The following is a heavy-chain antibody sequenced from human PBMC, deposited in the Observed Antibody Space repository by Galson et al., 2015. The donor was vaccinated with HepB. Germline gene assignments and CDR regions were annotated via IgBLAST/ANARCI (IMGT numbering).Heavy chain of an antibody. CDR3: AVQGRELRLVSF. CDR1: GYTFTSYA. Sequence: SVKVSCKASGYTFTSYAMHWVRQAPGQRPEWMGWIYAGNGNTKYSQKFQGRVTITRDTSASTAYMELSSLRSEDTAVYYCAVQGRELRLVSFWGQGTLVTVSS. CDR2: IYAGNGNT. V-gene: IGHV1-3*01. J-gene: IGHJ4*02. D-gene: IGHD1-26*01.